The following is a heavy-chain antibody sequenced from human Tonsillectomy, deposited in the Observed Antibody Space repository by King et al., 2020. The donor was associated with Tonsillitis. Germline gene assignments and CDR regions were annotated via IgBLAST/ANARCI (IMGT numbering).Heavy chain of an antibody. CDR1: GYNFTNYW. D-gene: IGHD3-3*01. V-gene: IGHV5-10-1*01. Sequence: QLVQSGAEVTKPGESLKIPCKGSGYNFTNYWITWVPPMPGKGLEWMGRIDPSDPYTPHSPSFHGHVSSSADKPINTAYLPGNSLKASDTAMYYCARTTTIFGVVITGADSWGQGTLVTVSS. CDR3: ARTTTIFGVVITGADS. J-gene: IGHJ4*02. CDR2: IDPSDPYT.